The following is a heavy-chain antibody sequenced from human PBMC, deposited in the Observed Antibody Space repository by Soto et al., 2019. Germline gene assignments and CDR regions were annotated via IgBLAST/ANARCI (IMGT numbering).Heavy chain of an antibody. Sequence: ASVKVSCKASGYTFTRYGISWVRQAPGKGLEWKGRISAYNGNTNYAQKLQGRVTMTTDTSTSTAYMELRFLRSDDTAVYFCSRDFLDYAEVNVWFDPWGQGTLVTVSS. J-gene: IGHJ5*02. CDR3: SRDFLDYAEVNVWFDP. V-gene: IGHV1-18*01. D-gene: IGHD4-17*01. CDR1: GYTFTRYG. CDR2: ISAYNGNT.